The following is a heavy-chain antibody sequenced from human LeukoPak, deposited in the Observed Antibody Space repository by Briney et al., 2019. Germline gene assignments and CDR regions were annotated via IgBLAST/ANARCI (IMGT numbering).Heavy chain of an antibody. J-gene: IGHJ6*03. D-gene: IGHD3-10*01. V-gene: IGHV4-4*07. CDR2: IFTSGIT. Sequence: SETLSLTCTVSGGSISIYYWNWIRQPAGKRLEWIGRIFTSGITNYNPPLKSRVTISVNTAKHQSSLPLSSVTAADTAVYYCARESSGSYYNPQGYMDVWGKGTTVTVSS. CDR1: GGSISIYY. CDR3: ARESSGSYYNPQGYMDV.